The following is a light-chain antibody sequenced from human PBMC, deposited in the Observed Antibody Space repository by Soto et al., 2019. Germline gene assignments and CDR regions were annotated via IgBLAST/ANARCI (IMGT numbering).Light chain of an antibody. V-gene: IGKV1-33*01. CDR3: QQYDNLPT. Sequence: DIQMTQSPSSLSASVGDRVTITCQASQDIDKFLNWYQQKPGKPPKLLIDDASNLATGVPSRFSGSGSGTDFTFTISSLQPEDIATYYCQQYDNLPTFGPGTKVDIK. J-gene: IGKJ3*01. CDR1: QDIDKF. CDR2: DAS.